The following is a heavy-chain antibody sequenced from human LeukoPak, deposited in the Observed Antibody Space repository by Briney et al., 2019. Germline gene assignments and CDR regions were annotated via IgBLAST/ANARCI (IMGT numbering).Heavy chain of an antibody. J-gene: IGHJ4*02. V-gene: IGHV3-7*01. Sequence: GGSLRLSCAASGITFSTHWMTCVRHTPGKGLEWVANISPDGMQKDYVDSVNDRFSVSRDNANDSGVLQMNSLRVEGAAVYSCATNLDFGGQGILVTVSS. CDR3: ATNLDF. CDR2: ISPDGMQK. CDR1: GITFSTHW.